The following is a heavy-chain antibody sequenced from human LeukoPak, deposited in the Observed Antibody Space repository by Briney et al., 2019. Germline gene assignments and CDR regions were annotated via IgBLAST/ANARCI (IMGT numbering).Heavy chain of an antibody. D-gene: IGHD4-17*01. CDR2: IYYSGST. J-gene: IGHJ1*01. CDR1: GGSISSYY. Sequence: SETLSLTCTVSGGSISSYYWSWIRQPPGKGLEWIGDIYYSGSTNYNPSLTSRVTISVDTSKNPFPLKLSSVTAADTAVYYCARVESGYGDYLHTALAEYFQHWGQGTLVTVSS. V-gene: IGHV4-59*01. CDR3: ARVESGYGDYLHTALAEYFQH.